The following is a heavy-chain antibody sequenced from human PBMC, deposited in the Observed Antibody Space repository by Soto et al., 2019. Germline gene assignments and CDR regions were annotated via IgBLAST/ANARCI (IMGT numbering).Heavy chain of an antibody. V-gene: IGHV4-61*01. J-gene: IGHJ4*02. CDR2: IYYSGIT. D-gene: IGHD3-22*01. Sequence: SETLSLTCTVSGVSVSSGSYYWSWIRQPPGKGREWIGYIYYSGITNYNPSLNSRVTISVDTYKNQFSLKLSSVTAAEAAVYYCARGDLHYYYDSSGYYPPFDYWGQGTLVTVSS. CDR1: GVSVSSGSYY. CDR3: ARGDLHYYYDSSGYYPPFDY.